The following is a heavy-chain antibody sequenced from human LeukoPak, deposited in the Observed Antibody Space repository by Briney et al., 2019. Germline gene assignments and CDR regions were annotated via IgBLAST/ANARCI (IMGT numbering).Heavy chain of an antibody. Sequence: GGSLRLSCAASGFTFNDDYMDWVRQAPGTGLEWVGRARNKAASYSTEYAASVIGRFTVSRDDSKNSLYLQMDSLKTEDTAVYYCVTSSLGPGDRDYWGQGTLVTVSS. J-gene: IGHJ4*02. D-gene: IGHD4-17*01. CDR2: ARNKAASYST. V-gene: IGHV3-72*01. CDR3: VTSSLGPGDRDY. CDR1: GFTFNDDY.